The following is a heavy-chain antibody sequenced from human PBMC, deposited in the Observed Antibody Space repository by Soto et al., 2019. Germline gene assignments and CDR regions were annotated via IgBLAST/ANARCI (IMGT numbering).Heavy chain of an antibody. CDR1: GFSLDTSGVG. CDR3: AHRRSIAAAGTGALDI. V-gene: IGHV2-5*02. D-gene: IGHD6-13*01. Sequence: SGPTLVNPTQTLTLTCTFSGFSLDTSGVGVAWIRQPPGKALEWLALIYWDDDKRYSPSLKSRLTITKDTSKNQVVLTMTNLDPVDTATYYCAHRRSIAAAGTGALDIWGQGTMVTVSS. J-gene: IGHJ3*02. CDR2: IYWDDDK.